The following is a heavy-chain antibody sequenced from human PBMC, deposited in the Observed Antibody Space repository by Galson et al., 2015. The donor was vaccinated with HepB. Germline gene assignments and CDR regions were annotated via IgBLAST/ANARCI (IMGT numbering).Heavy chain of an antibody. V-gene: IGHV3-30*18. CDR1: GFTFSASG. CDR3: AKGAYRNIMMSGGWFDP. Sequence: SLRLSCAASGFTFSASGLHWARQAPGRGLEWVAAISSDGSDTDFADSVKGRFTISRDNSKNTLYLQMNSLTDDDTAIYYCAKGAYRNIMMSGGWFDPWGQGTVVTVSS. D-gene: IGHD3-10*02. J-gene: IGHJ5*02. CDR2: ISSDGSDT.